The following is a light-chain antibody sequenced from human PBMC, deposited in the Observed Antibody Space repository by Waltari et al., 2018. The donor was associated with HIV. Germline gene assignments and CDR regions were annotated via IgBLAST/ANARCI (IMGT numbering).Light chain of an antibody. CDR3: QAWDSSTYV. CDR2: QDS. J-gene: IGLJ1*01. Sequence: SYELTQPPSVSVSPGQTASITCSGDKLGDKYACWYQQKPGQSPVLVIYQDSQRPSGIPERFSGSNSGNTATLTIGGTQAMDEADYYCQAWDSSTYVFGTGTKVTVL. V-gene: IGLV3-1*01. CDR1: KLGDKY.